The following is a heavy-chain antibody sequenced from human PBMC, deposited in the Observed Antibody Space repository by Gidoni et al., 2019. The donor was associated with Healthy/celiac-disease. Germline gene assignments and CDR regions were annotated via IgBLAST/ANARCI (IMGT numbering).Heavy chain of an antibody. Sequence: EVQVVEAGGGLVKPGGPRRRPGADWGCTLGRERMHRVRQAPGTGRELVSSFSISVCSIYYADSVPCRFTLSRDNASNSLSLHMTSLRAEDPAVYYFARVPGRIGELDYYYFYYLDVWGKGTTVTVSS. CDR3: ARVPGRIGELDYYYFYYLDV. J-gene: IGHJ6*03. V-gene: IGHV3-21*01. D-gene: IGHD1-7*01. CDR1: GCTLGRER. CDR2: FSISVCSI.